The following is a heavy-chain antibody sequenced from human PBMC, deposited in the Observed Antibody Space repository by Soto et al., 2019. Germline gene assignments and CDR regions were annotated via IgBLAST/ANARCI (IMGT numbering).Heavy chain of an antibody. Sequence: EVQLLESGGDLVQPGGSLRRSCGASGLICSNYGMSWVRQAPGKGLEWVSAIRASGDKTYYADSVKGRFTISRDNSKDTFSLQMNSLRGDDTAIYYGEKDRSLWYFNLWGRGTLVTVSS. V-gene: IGHV3-23*01. J-gene: IGHJ2*01. CDR2: IRASGDKT. CDR1: GLICSNYG. CDR3: EKDRSLWYFNL.